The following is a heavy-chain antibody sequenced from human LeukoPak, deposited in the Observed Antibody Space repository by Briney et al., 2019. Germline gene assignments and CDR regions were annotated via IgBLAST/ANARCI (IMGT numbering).Heavy chain of an antibody. V-gene: IGHV3-74*01. CDR1: GFTFSSHW. CDR2: INDDGSST. D-gene: IGHD2-15*01. Sequence: GGSLRLSCADSGFTFSSHWMHWVRQAPGKGPVWVSRINDDGSSTSYADSVKGRFTISRDDAKNTLYLQMNSLRAEDTAVYYCVRGGASTWSWGQGTLVTVSS. J-gene: IGHJ5*02. CDR3: VRGGASTWS.